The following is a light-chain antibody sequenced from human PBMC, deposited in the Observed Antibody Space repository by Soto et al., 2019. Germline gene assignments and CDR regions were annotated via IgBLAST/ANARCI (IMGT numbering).Light chain of an antibody. CDR2: WAS. CDR3: QQYYETPFT. J-gene: IGKJ4*01. CDR1: QSVFYRSTKTNY. V-gene: IGKV4-1*01. Sequence: DIVMTLSPDSLTVSLGERATISCKSSQSVFYRSTKTNYLGWYQQKPGQRPRLLIYWASTREIGVPDRFSGSGSRTDFTLTISSLQAEDAAIYYCQQYYETPFTFGGGTKVEI.